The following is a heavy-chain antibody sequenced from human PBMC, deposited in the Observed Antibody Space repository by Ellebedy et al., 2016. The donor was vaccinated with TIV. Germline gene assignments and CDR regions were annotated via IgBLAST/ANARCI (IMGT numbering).Heavy chain of an antibody. Sequence: GGSLRLSCAASGFTFSSYSMNWVRQAPGKGLEWVSYISSSSSTIYYADSVKGRFTISRDNAKNSLYLQMNSLRDEDTAVYYCARDNDKSIFGVVTYYGMDVWGQGTTVTVSS. CDR2: ISSSSSTI. D-gene: IGHD3-3*01. CDR1: GFTFSSYS. CDR3: ARDNDKSIFGVVTYYGMDV. V-gene: IGHV3-48*02. J-gene: IGHJ6*02.